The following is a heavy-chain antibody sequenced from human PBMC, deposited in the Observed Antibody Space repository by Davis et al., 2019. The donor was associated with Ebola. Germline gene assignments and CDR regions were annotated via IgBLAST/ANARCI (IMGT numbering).Heavy chain of an antibody. Sequence: ASVKVSCKASGYTFTGYYMHWVRQAPGQGLEWMGWINPNSGGTNYAQKFQGRVTMTRDTSISTAYMELSRLRSDDTAVYYCARVLITLPYYDFWSGQPYGMDVWGQGTTVTVSS. V-gene: IGHV1-2*02. CDR1: GYTFTGYY. CDR2: INPNSGGT. J-gene: IGHJ6*02. D-gene: IGHD3-3*01. CDR3: ARVLITLPYYDFWSGQPYGMDV.